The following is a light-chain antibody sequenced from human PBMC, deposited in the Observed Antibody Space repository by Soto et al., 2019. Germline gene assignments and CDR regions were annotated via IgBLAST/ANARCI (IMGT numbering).Light chain of an antibody. V-gene: IGKV1-9*01. Sequence: IQLTQSPSSVSASVGDRVTITCRASQDISTDLAWYQQNPGRAPKLLIYLASTLHTGVPARFSGSGSGTDFTLTISSLQPEDFATYYCQQLDSDPPWTYGQGTRVEIK. CDR2: LAS. CDR1: QDISTD. J-gene: IGKJ1*01. CDR3: QQLDSDPPWT.